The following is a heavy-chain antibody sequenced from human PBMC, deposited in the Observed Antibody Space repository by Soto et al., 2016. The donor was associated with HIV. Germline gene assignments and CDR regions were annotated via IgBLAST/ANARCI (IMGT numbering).Heavy chain of an antibody. Sequence: HLQLQESGPGLVKPSETLSLNCTVSGGSVTNSDYYWGWFRQPQGRGRSGLEVSIIMRSPTTTRPSTRPSTVESTVSIDTSTNSFSLTVNSVTATDTAYLFCARSLGGAPWSAHQATWGQGSXVHRLL. CDR3: ARSLGGAPWSAHQAT. CDR1: GGSVTNSDYY. CDR2: SIIMRSP. V-gene: IGHV4-39*01. J-gene: IGHJ4*02. D-gene: IGHD5-12*01.